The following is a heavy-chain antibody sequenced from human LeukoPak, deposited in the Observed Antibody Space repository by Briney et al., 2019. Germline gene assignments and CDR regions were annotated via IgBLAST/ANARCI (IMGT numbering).Heavy chain of an antibody. Sequence: PSETLTLTCTVSGGSISSYYWSWIRQPPGKGLEWIGFIFYSGTTNYNPSLKSRVTISVDTSKNQFSLKLSSVTAADTAVYYCARGGWNKFDYWGQGTLVTVSS. CDR2: IFYSGTT. CDR3: ARGGWNKFDY. J-gene: IGHJ4*02. CDR1: GGSISSYY. D-gene: IGHD3-22*01. V-gene: IGHV4-59*01.